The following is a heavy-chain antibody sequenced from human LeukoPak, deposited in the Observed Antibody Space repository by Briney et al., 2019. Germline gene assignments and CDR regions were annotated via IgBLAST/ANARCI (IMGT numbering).Heavy chain of an antibody. CDR3: ATDGLGLSGAVDY. Sequence: GWYVPVSLLSCRCIFRSYIMHWLGQSTGRGLPGVSLITSSSSYIYYADLVKGRFTVSRDNAKNSLYLQMNSLRAEDTAVYYCATDGLGLSGAVDYWGQGTLVTVSS. CDR2: ITSSSSYI. V-gene: IGHV3-21*01. J-gene: IGHJ4*02. D-gene: IGHD7-27*01. CDR1: RCIFRSYI.